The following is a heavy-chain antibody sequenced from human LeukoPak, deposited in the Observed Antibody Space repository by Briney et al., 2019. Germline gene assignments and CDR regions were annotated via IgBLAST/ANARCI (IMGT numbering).Heavy chain of an antibody. V-gene: IGHV3-23*01. CDR2: MSGSGGST. J-gene: IGHJ5*01. CDR1: GFTFSNYG. Sequence: GGSLRLSCAASGFTFSNYGMSWVRQAPGKGLEWVSGMSGSGGSTYYADSVKGRFTISRDNTKNTLYLQMNSLRAEDTAVYYCAKDRHAPGRYCSSTSCFPFDSWGQGTLVTVSS. D-gene: IGHD2-2*01. CDR3: AKDRHAPGRYCSSTSCFPFDS.